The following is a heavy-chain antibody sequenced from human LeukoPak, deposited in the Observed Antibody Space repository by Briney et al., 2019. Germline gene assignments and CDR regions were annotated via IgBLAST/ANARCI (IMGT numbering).Heavy chain of an antibody. CDR3: ARARPYYYYGMDV. V-gene: IGHV3-72*01. CDR2: TRNKANSYTT. J-gene: IGHJ6*02. Sequence: GGSLRLSCAASGFTFSDHYMDWVRQAPGKGLEWVGRTRNKANSYTTEYAASVKGRFTISRDDSKNSLYLQMNSQKTEDTAVYYCARARPYYYYGMDVWGQGTTVTVSS. CDR1: GFTFSDHY.